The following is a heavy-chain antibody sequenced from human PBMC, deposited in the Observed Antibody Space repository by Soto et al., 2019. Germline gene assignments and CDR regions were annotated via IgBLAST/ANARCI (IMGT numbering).Heavy chain of an antibody. CDR2: ISAYNGNT. Sequence: QVQLVQSGAEVKKPGASVKVSCKASGYTFTSYGISWVRQARGQGLEWMGWISAYNGNTNYAQKLQGRVTMTTDTSTSTAYMELRSLRSDDTAVYYCARQLSAGVTGWQDAFDIWGQGTMVTVSS. CDR3: ARQLSAGVTGWQDAFDI. CDR1: GYTFTSYG. D-gene: IGHD3-9*01. V-gene: IGHV1-18*01. J-gene: IGHJ3*02.